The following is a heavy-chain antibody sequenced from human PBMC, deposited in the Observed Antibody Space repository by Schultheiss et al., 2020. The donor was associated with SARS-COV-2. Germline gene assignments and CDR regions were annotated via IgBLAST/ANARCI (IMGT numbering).Heavy chain of an antibody. CDR1: GGSISSYY. CDR3: ATVHRTVNSAGDY. Sequence: SETLSLTCTVAGGSISSYYWSWIRQPAGKGLEWIGRIYTSGSTNYNPSLKSRVTMSVDTSKNQFSLKLRSVTAADTAVYYCATVHRTVNSAGDYWGQGTLVTVSS. J-gene: IGHJ4*02. CDR2: IYTSGST. D-gene: IGHD4-23*01. V-gene: IGHV4-4*07.